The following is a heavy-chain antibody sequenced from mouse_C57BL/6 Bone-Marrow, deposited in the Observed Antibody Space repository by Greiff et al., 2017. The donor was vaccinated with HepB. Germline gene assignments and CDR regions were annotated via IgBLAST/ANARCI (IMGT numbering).Heavy chain of an antibody. CDR2: IWGVGST. CDR1: GFSLTSYG. J-gene: IGHJ3*01. CDR3: ATLTAQTTYSFAY. Sequence: VNVVESGPGLVAPSQCLSISCTVSGFSLTSYGVDWVRQAPGKGLEWMGVIWGVGSTNYNSALKSRLSIITANSKSQVFLKMNSLQTDDTAMYYCATLTAQTTYSFAYWGQGTMVTVSA. D-gene: IGHD3-2*02. V-gene: IGHV2-6*01.